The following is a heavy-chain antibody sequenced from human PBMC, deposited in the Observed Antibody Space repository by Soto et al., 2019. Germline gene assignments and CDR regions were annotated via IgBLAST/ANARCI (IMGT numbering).Heavy chain of an antibody. CDR3: ARSHDYGDYYYYYYYYMDV. V-gene: IGHV3-48*01. Sequence: HPGGSLRLSCAASGFTFSSYSMNWVRQAPGKGLEWVSYISSSSTIYYADSVKGRFTISRDNAKNSLYLQMNSLRAEDTAVYYCARSHDYGDYYYYYYYYMDVWGKGTTVTVSS. CDR1: GFTFSSYS. CDR2: ISSSSTI. J-gene: IGHJ6*03. D-gene: IGHD4-17*01.